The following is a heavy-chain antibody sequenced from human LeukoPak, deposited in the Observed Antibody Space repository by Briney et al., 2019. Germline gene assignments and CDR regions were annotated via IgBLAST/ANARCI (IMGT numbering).Heavy chain of an antibody. V-gene: IGHV4-59*12. D-gene: IGHD5-24*01. CDR1: GGSISTYY. J-gene: IGHJ3*02. Sequence: SETLSLTCTVSGGSISTYYWNWIRQPPGKGLEWIGYIYHSGSTYYNPSLKSRVTISVDRSKNQFSLKLSSVTAADTAVYYCARGGPSRDGYNFAFDIWGQGTMVTVSS. CDR3: ARGGPSRDGYNFAFDI. CDR2: IYHSGST.